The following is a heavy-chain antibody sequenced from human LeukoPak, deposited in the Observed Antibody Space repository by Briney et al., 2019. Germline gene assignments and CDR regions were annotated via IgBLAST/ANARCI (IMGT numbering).Heavy chain of an antibody. CDR3: AKQTGSGLFILP. J-gene: IGHJ4*02. Sequence: PSETLSLTCTVSGGSISSYYWSWTRQPAGKGLEWIGSIYYTGNTYYNASLKSRVTISIDTSKNQFSLKLTSVTAADTAVYYCAKQTGSGLFILPGGQGTLVTVSS. D-gene: IGHD3/OR15-3a*01. CDR1: GGSISSYY. CDR2: IYYTGNT. V-gene: IGHV4-59*05.